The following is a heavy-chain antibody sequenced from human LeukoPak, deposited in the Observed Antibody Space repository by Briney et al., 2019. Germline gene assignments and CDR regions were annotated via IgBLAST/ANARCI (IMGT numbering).Heavy chain of an antibody. J-gene: IGHJ4*02. CDR2: IYPGDSDT. D-gene: IGHD6-13*01. V-gene: IGHV5-51*01. CDR3: ARSGIAAAVDFDY. CDR1: GYSFTSYC. Sequence: GESLKISCKGSGYSFTSYCIGWVRQMPGKGLEWMGIIYPGDSDTRYSPSFQGQVTISADKSISTAYLQWSSLKASDTAMYYCARSGIAAAVDFDYWGQGTLVTVSS.